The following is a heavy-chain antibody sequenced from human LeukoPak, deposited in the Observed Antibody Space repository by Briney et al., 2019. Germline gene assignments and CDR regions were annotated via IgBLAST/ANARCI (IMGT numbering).Heavy chain of an antibody. Sequence: GGSLRLSCAASGFIFNTYVMRWVRQAPGKGLEWLAFIRYDGSNKYYAGSVKGRFTISRDNSKNTLYLQMNSLRAEDTAVYYCARDTYGSGSILDYWGQGTLVTVSS. CDR1: GFIFNTYV. J-gene: IGHJ4*02. V-gene: IGHV3-30*02. CDR3: ARDTYGSGSILDY. D-gene: IGHD3-10*01. CDR2: IRYDGSNK.